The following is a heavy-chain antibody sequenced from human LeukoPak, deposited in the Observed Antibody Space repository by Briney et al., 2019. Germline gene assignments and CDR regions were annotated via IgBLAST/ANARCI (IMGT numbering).Heavy chain of an antibody. Sequence: KSSETLSLTCTVSGGSISSYYWSWIRQPAGKGLEWIGRIYTSGSTNYNPSLKSRVTMSVDTSENQFSLKLSSATAADTAVYYCARDSYYDFWKNYYYMDVWGKGTTVTVSS. V-gene: IGHV4-4*07. CDR3: ARDSYYDFWKNYYYMDV. CDR2: IYTSGST. J-gene: IGHJ6*03. D-gene: IGHD3-3*01. CDR1: GGSISSYY.